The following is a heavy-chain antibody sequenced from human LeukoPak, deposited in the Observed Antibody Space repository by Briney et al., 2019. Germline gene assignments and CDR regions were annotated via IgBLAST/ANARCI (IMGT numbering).Heavy chain of an antibody. CDR2: TYYRSRWYN. Sequence: KTSQTLSLTCAISGDSVSSNSAGWHWLRQSPSRGLEWLGRTYYRSRWYNEYAVSVKSRIIINPDTAKNQFSLQLNSLTPEDTAVYYCARGRYWAFDIWGQGTMVTVSP. V-gene: IGHV6-1*01. CDR1: GDSVSSNSAG. D-gene: IGHD2-8*02. CDR3: ARGRYWAFDI. J-gene: IGHJ3*02.